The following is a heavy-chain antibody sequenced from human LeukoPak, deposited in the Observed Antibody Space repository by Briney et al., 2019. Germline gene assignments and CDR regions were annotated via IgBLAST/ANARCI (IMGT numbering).Heavy chain of an antibody. CDR1: GFTFSSYS. J-gene: IGHJ6*03. Sequence: PGGSLRLSCAASGFTFSSYSMNWVRQAPGKGLEWVSSIGSSSSYIYYADSVKGRFTISRDNAKNSLYLQMNSLRAEDTAVYYCARVPEDYYYYMDVWGKGTTVTISS. CDR2: IGSSSSYI. V-gene: IGHV3-21*01. CDR3: ARVPEDYYYYMDV.